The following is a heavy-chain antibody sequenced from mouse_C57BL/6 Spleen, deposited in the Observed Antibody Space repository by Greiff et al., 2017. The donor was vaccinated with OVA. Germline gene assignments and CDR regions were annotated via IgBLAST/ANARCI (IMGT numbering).Heavy chain of an antibody. CDR3: ARSVYYYGSRYYFDY. CDR1: GYTFTSYW. V-gene: IGHV1-69*01. CDR2: IDPSDSYT. J-gene: IGHJ2*01. Sequence: QVQLQQPGAELVMPGASVKLSCKASGYTFTSYWMHWVKQRPGQGLEWIGEIDPSDSYTNYNQKFKGKSTLTVDKSASTAYMQLSMLTSDDSAVYYCARSVYYYGSRYYFDYWGQGTTLTVSS. D-gene: IGHD1-1*01.